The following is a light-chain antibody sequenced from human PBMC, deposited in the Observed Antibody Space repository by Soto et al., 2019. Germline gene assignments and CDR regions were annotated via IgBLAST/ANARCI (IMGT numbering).Light chain of an antibody. CDR2: GAS. CDR1: QSVSSSY. Sequence: EIVLTQSPGTLSLSPGERATLSCRASQSVSSSYLAWYQQKPGQAPRLLIYGASSRATGIPDRFSGSGSGTDFTLTSSRLEPEDFAVYYCHQYGSSRTFGQGTRLEIK. CDR3: HQYGSSRT. V-gene: IGKV3-20*01. J-gene: IGKJ5*01.